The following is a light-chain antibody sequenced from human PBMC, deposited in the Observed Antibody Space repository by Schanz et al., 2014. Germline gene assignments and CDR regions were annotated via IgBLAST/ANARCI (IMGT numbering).Light chain of an antibody. CDR3: QHYYSLPLT. J-gene: IGKJ4*01. Sequence: DIVMTQSPDSLAVSLGERATINCKSSQSVLYTSNNKNYLAWYQHKPGQPPKLLIYWASTRESGVPDRFSGSGSGTDFTLTISSLQAEDVAIYYCQHYYSLPLTFGGGTKVELK. CDR2: WAS. CDR1: QSVLYTSNNKNY. V-gene: IGKV4-1*01.